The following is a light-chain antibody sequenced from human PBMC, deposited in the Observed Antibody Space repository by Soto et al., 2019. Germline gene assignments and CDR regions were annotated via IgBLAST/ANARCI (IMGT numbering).Light chain of an antibody. CDR2: XXX. Sequence: QSALTQPPSVSGSPGQSVTISCTGTSSDIGGYDRVSWYQQPPGTAPKLMIYXXXXXXXXXXXXXXGSKSGNTASLTISGXXXXXXXXXHCSSYSSSNTVVFGGGTKLTVL. CDR1: SSDIGGYDR. J-gene: IGLJ3*02. CDR3: SSYSSSNTVV. V-gene: IGLV2-18*02.